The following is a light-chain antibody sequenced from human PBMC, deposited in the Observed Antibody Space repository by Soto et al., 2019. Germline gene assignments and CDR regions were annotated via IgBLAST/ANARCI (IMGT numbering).Light chain of an antibody. V-gene: IGLV7-46*01. CDR2: NTN. Sequence: QAVVTQEPSLTVSPGGTVTLTCGSNTGTVTSGHFPYWIQQKPGQAPRTLICNTNNKHSWTPARFSCSLLGGKAALTLSGAQPEDEAEYYCLLAYSGARVFGGGTKLTVL. J-gene: IGLJ2*01. CDR1: TGTVTSGHF. CDR3: LLAYSGARV.